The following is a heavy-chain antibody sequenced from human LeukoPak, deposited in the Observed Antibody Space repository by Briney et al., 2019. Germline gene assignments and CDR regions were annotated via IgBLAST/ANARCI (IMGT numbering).Heavy chain of an antibody. Sequence: APVKVSCKASGYTFTCCAISWVRQAPGQGLEWMGWINTNTGNPTYAQGFTGRFVFSLDTSVSTAYLQISSLKAEDTGVYYCARVFRQWFGELLGYWGQGTLVTVSS. CDR1: GYTFTCCA. CDR3: ARVFRQWFGELLGY. D-gene: IGHD3-10*01. CDR2: INTNTGNP. V-gene: IGHV7-4-1*02. J-gene: IGHJ4*02.